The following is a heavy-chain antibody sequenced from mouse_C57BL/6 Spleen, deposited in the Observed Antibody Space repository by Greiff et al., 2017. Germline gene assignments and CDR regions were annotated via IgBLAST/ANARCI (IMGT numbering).Heavy chain of an antibody. CDR1: GYTFTGYW. D-gene: IGHD1-1*01. CDR3: ASLVVATDYFDY. J-gene: IGHJ2*01. V-gene: IGHV1-9*01. Sequence: QVQLQQSGAELMKPGASVKLSCKATGYTFTGYWIEWVKQRPGHGLEWIGEILPGSGSTNYTEKFKGKATFTSDTSSNTAYMQLSSLTTEDSAIYYCASLVVATDYFDYWGQGTTLTVSS. CDR2: ILPGSGST.